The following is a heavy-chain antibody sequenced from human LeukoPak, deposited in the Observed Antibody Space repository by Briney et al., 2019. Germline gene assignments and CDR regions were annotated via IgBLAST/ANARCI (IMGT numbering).Heavy chain of an antibody. CDR2: IYYSGST. J-gene: IGHJ5*02. CDR1: GGSISSSSYS. Sequence: SETLSLTCIVSGGSISSSSYSWGWIRQPPGKGLEWIGSIYYSGSTYYNPSLKSRVTISVDTSKNQFSLKLSSVTASDTAVYYCARPMVYASSSFDPWGQGTLVTVSS. CDR3: ARPMVYASSSFDP. D-gene: IGHD2-8*01. V-gene: IGHV4-39*01.